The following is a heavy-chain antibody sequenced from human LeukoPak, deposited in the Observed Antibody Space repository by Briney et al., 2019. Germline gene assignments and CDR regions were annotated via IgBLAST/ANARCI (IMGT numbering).Heavy chain of an antibody. Sequence: PSETLSLTCTVSLGSISSSSYYWGWIRQPPGKGLEWIGSIYYSGSTYYNPSLKSRVTISVDTSKNQFSLKLSSVTAADTAVYYCARRGFDYYYYYYMDVWGKGTTVTVSS. J-gene: IGHJ6*03. CDR1: LGSISSSSYY. CDR2: IYYSGST. V-gene: IGHV4-39*01. D-gene: IGHD3-10*01. CDR3: ARRGFDYYYYYYMDV.